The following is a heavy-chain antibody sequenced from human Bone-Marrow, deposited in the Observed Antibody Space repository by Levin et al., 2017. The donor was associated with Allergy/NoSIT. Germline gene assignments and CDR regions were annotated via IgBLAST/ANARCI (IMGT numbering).Heavy chain of an antibody. CDR2: IYISGNT. V-gene: IGHV4-4*07. J-gene: IGHJ4*02. D-gene: IGHD3-22*01. Sequence: SQTLSLPCTVSGGSIRSYYWSWIRQPTGKGLEWIGRIYISGNTNYNTSLKSRIAMSLDTSRNQVSLNLNSVTAADTAVYYCARDSGGNGYPDYWGQGTLVTVSS. CDR1: GGSIRSYY. CDR3: ARDSGGNGYPDY.